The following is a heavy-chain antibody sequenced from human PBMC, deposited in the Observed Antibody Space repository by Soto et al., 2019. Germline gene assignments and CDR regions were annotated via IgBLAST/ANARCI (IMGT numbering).Heavy chain of an antibody. V-gene: IGHV1-18*01. J-gene: IGHJ6*02. CDR1: GYTFTSYG. Sequence: QVQLVQSGAEVTKPGASVKVSCKASGYTFTSYGISWVRQAPGQGLEWMGWISDYNGNKNYAQKLQGIIRMTPYTSTSTAYMELRSLRSDDTAVYYCARVLGASGYMYYYYGMDVWGQGTTVTVSS. CDR2: ISDYNGNK. CDR3: ARVLGASGYMYYYYGMDV. D-gene: IGHD5-12*01.